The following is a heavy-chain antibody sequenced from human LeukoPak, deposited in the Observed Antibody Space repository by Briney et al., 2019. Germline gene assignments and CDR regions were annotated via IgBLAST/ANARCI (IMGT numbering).Heavy chain of an antibody. D-gene: IGHD3-10*01. J-gene: IGHJ4*02. CDR1: GFTFGDYG. Sequence: GGSLRLSCAASGFTFGDYGMSWVRQAPGKGLEWVSGISWNGGSIGYGDSVKGRFTTSRDNAKNSLYLQMDSLRVEDTALYYCARGSSGTYYITIDFWGQGTLVTVSS. V-gene: IGHV3-20*04. CDR2: ISWNGGSI. CDR3: ARGSSGTYYITIDF.